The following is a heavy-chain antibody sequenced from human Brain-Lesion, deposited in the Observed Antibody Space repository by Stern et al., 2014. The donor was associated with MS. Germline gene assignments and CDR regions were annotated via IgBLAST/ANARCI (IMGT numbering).Heavy chain of an antibody. D-gene: IGHD3-3*01. V-gene: IGHV1-2*02. Sequence: QLGQSGAEVKKPGASVKVSCKTSGYIFTGYYIHWVRQAPGKGLEWMAWINPNNGGTKYAQKVQGRVTMSRDTSISTAYVELSSLTSDDTAVYYCARDQRGITIFGVVTDYYYLGMDVWGQGTTVTVSS. J-gene: IGHJ6*02. CDR2: INPNNGGT. CDR3: ARDQRGITIFGVVTDYYYLGMDV. CDR1: GYIFTGYY.